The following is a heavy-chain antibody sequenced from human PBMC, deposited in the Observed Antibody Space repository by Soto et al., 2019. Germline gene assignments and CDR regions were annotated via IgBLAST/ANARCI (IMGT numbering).Heavy chain of an antibody. V-gene: IGHV4-39*01. CDR1: GGSISSSSYY. CDR3: ARQTPDGSGSYYTPDAFDI. CDR2: IYYSGST. J-gene: IGHJ3*02. D-gene: IGHD3-10*01. Sequence: QLQLQESGPGLVKPSETLSLTCTVSGGSISSSSYYWGWIRQPPGKGLEWIGSIYYSGSTYYNPSLNSRVTISVDTSKNQFSLKLSSVTAADTAVYYCARQTPDGSGSYYTPDAFDIWGQGTMVTVSS.